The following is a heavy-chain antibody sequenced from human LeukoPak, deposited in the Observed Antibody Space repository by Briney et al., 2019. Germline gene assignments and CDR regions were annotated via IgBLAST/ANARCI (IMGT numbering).Heavy chain of an antibody. Sequence: PSETLSLTCTVSGGSISSSSYYWGWIRQPPGKGLEWIGSIYYSGSTYYNPSLKSRVTISVDTSKNQFSLKLSSVTAADTAVYYCARSEGSVFGVADAFDIWGQGTMVTVSS. CDR2: IYYSGST. V-gene: IGHV4-39*01. J-gene: IGHJ3*02. CDR1: GGSISSSSYY. CDR3: ARSEGSVFGVADAFDI. D-gene: IGHD3-3*01.